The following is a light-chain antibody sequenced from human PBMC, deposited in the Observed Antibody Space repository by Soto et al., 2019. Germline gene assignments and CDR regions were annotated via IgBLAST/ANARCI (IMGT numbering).Light chain of an antibody. Sequence: QSVLTQPASGSGSPGQSITISCTVTISDVRIYNLVSCYQQHPGKAPKLMIYEGSKRHSGVSNRFSGSKSGNTASLTISGLQAEDEADYYCCSYAGSSPFSGFGTGTKVTVL. CDR3: CSYAGSSPFSG. CDR1: ISDVRIYNL. J-gene: IGLJ1*01. V-gene: IGLV2-23*01. CDR2: EGS.